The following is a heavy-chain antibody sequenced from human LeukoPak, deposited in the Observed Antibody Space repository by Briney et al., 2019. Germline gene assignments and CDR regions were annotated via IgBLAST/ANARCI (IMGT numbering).Heavy chain of an antibody. CDR1: GGSISSSNYY. Sequence: MASETLSLTCTVSGGSISSSNYYWGWIRQPPGKGLEWIGSIYYSGSTYYNPSLKSRVTISVDTSKNQFSLKLSSVTAADTAVYYCARVSGGSSHYYYYYYYMDVWGKGTTVTISS. CDR3: ARVSGGSSHYYYYYYYMDV. J-gene: IGHJ6*03. D-gene: IGHD2-15*01. V-gene: IGHV4-39*01. CDR2: IYYSGST.